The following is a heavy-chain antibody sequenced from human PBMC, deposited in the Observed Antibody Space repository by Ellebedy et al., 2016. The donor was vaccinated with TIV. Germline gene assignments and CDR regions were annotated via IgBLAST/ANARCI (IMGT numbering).Heavy chain of an antibody. CDR1: GFTFSSYS. Sequence: GESLKISCAASGFTFSSYSMNWVRQAPGKGLEWVSSISSSSSYIYDADSVKGRFTISRDKAKNSLYLQMNSLRAEDTAVYYCARCMGYCSSTSCYSLPDYYYGMDVWGQGTTVTVSS. J-gene: IGHJ6*02. CDR3: ARCMGYCSSTSCYSLPDYYYGMDV. V-gene: IGHV3-21*01. D-gene: IGHD2-2*01. CDR2: ISSSSSYI.